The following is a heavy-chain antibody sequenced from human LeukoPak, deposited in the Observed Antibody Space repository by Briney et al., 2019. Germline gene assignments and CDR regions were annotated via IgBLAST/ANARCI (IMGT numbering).Heavy chain of an antibody. Sequence: PSETLSLTCAVYGGSFSDYYWSWIRQPPGKGLEWIGEINHSGSTNYNPSLKSRVTISVDTSKNQFSLKLSSVTAADTAVYYCAREYSWLARYFDLWGRGTLVTVPS. CDR1: GGSFSDYY. CDR3: AREYSWLARYFDL. D-gene: IGHD6-19*01. J-gene: IGHJ2*01. CDR2: INHSGST. V-gene: IGHV4-34*01.